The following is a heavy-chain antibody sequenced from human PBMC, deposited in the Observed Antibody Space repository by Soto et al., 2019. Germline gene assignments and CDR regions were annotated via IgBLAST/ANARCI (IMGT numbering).Heavy chain of an antibody. CDR1: GLTFSNFG. Sequence: GGSLRLSCAASGLTFSNFGMNWVRQAPGKGLEWVAVISHDGSEKYYADSVKGRFTISRDNFKNTLFLQMDSLRAEDTAVYYCAKDQTMVEGDNYYYGMDVWGQGTTVTV. CDR3: AKDQTMVEGDNYYYGMDV. CDR2: ISHDGSEK. V-gene: IGHV3-30*18. D-gene: IGHD3-10*01. J-gene: IGHJ6*02.